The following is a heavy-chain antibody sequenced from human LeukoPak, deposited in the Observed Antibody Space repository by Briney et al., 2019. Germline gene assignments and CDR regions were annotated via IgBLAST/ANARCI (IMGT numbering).Heavy chain of an antibody. CDR2: LWFAGSNT. CDR1: GFNFRRYG. D-gene: IGHD6-19*01. J-gene: IGHJ4*02. V-gene: IGHV3-33*03. Sequence: VRSLRLSCAASGFNFRRYGLHWVRQAPGKSLEWVSFLWFAGSNTNYADSVQGRFTISSDIYNNTLYLQMTSMRAEDTAVYYCAKDQVAVAGFFDNWGQGTLVTVSS. CDR3: AKDQVAVAGFFDN.